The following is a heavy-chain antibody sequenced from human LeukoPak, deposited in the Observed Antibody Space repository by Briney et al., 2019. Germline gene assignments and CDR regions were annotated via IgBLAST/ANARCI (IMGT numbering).Heavy chain of an antibody. CDR2: ISNNGHTI. Sequence: GGSLRLSCAASGFTFSTHEMSWVRQAPGTGLEWVSYISNNGHTIYYADSVKGRFTIPRDNAKNSLYLQMNSLRDEDAAVYYCARGARLVVITTASFDIWGQGTMVTVSS. CDR1: GFTFSTHE. V-gene: IGHV3-48*03. CDR3: ARGARLVVITTASFDI. D-gene: IGHD2-15*01. J-gene: IGHJ3*02.